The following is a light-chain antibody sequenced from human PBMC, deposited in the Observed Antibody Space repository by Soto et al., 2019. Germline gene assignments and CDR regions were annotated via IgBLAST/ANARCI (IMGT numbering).Light chain of an antibody. CDR1: SSDVGSHNR. V-gene: IGLV2-18*02. J-gene: IGLJ1*01. CDR2: EVS. Sequence: QSALTQPPSVYGSPGQSVTISCTGTSSDVGSHNRVSWYLQPPGKAPKLMIYEVSNRPSGVPDRFSGSKSCNTASLTISGLQADDEADYYCSSYTSSTTRYIFGTGTNLTVL. CDR3: SSYTSSTTRYI.